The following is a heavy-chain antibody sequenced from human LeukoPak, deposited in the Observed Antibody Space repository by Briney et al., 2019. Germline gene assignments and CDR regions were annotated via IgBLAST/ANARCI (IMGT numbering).Heavy chain of an antibody. CDR2: IYYSGTT. CDR3: ARDRGTPDYYDTSGYDY. Sequence: SETLSLTCTVSGGSISSYYWSWIRQPPGKGLEWIGYIYYSGTTNYNPSLKSRVTISVDTSKNQFSLKLSSVTAADTAVYYCARDRGTPDYYDTSGYDYWGQGTLVTVSS. D-gene: IGHD3-22*01. J-gene: IGHJ4*02. CDR1: GGSISSYY. V-gene: IGHV4-59*12.